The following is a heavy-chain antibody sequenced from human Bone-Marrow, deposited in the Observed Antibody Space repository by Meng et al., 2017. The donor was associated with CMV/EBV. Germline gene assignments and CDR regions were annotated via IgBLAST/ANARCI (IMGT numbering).Heavy chain of an antibody. J-gene: IGHJ4*02. CDR3: ARDQASPYSGSAPDVDY. Sequence: GGSLRLSCAASGFTFSCYSMNWVRQAPGKGLEWVSSISSSSSYIYYADSVKGRFTISRDNAKNSLYLQMNSLRAEDTAVYYCARDQASPYSGSAPDVDYWGQGTLVTVSS. D-gene: IGHD6-19*01. CDR1: GFTFSCYS. CDR2: ISSSSSYI. V-gene: IGHV3-21*01.